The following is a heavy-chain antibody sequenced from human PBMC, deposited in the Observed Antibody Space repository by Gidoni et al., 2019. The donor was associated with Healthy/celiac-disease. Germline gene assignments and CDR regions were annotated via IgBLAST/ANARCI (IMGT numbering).Heavy chain of an antibody. Sequence: QVQLQQWGAGLLKPSETLSLTCAVYGGSFSGYYWSWIRQPPGKGLEWIGEINHSGSTNYNPSLKSRVTISVDTSKNQFSLKLSSVTAADTAVYYCATVRKRPPEARGCCESFDYWGQGTLVTVSS. CDR1: GGSFSGYY. V-gene: IGHV4-34*01. CDR2: INHSGST. D-gene: IGHD2-21*01. J-gene: IGHJ4*02. CDR3: ATVRKRPPEARGCCESFDY.